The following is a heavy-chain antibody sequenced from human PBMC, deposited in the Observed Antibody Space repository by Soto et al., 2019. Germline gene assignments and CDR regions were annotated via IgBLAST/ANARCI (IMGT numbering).Heavy chain of an antibody. CDR1: GYTFTSYA. CDR2: INAGNGNT. Sequence: PGASVKDSCKASGYTFTSYAMHWVRQAPGQRLEWMGWINAGNGNTKYSQKFQGRVTITRDTSASTAYMELSSLRSEDTAVYYCAKGYCSGGSCNGKYYYYYYGMDVWGQGTTVTVSS. D-gene: IGHD2-15*01. J-gene: IGHJ6*02. V-gene: IGHV1-3*01. CDR3: AKGYCSGGSCNGKYYYYYYGMDV.